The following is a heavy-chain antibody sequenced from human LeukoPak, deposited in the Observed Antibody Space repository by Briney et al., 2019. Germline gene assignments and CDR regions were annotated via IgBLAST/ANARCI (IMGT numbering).Heavy chain of an antibody. Sequence: SVKVSCKASGGTFSSYAISWVRQAPGQGLEWMGGIIPIFGTANYAQKFQGRVTITADESTSTAYMELSSLRSEDTAVYYCATESEKPQIYYYYGMDVWGQGTTVTVSS. CDR2: IIPIFGTA. CDR1: GGTFSSYA. J-gene: IGHJ6*02. D-gene: IGHD1-14*01. V-gene: IGHV1-69*13. CDR3: ATESEKPQIYYYYGMDV.